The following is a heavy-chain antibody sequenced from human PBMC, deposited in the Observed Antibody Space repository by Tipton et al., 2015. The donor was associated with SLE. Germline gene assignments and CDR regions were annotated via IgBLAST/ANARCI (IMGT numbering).Heavy chain of an antibody. CDR3: ASLSAPSDY. Sequence: SLRLSCTASSFTFSSYRMHWVRQVPGKGLVWVSEIDPDGSRTNYADYVEGRFTISRDNAKNTLSLQMNSLRVDDTGVYYCASLSAPSDYWGQGTLVTVSS. J-gene: IGHJ4*02. CDR1: SFTFSSYR. CDR2: IDPDGSRT. V-gene: IGHV3-74*01.